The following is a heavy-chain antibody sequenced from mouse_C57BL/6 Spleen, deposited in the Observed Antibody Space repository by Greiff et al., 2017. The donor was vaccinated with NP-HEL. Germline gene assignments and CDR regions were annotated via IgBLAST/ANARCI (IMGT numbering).Heavy chain of an antibody. D-gene: IGHD1-1*01. CDR1: GFSLTSYG. V-gene: IGHV2-2*01. CDR2: IWSGGST. Sequence: VQRVESGPGLVQPSQSLSITCTVSGFSLTSYGVHWVRQSPGKGLEWLGVIWSGGSTDYNAAFISRLSISKDNSKSQVFFKMNSLQADDTAIYYCARDSLITTVVAFAYWGQGTLVTVSA. J-gene: IGHJ3*01. CDR3: ARDSLITTVVAFAY.